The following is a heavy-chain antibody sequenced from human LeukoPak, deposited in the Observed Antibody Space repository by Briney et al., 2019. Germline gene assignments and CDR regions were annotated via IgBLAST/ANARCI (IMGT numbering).Heavy chain of an antibody. J-gene: IGHJ4*02. V-gene: IGHV4-38-2*01. CDR1: GYSISSDNY. Sequence: SETLSLTCAASGYSISSDNYWVWIRQPPGQGLEWTGGIYHSGSTYYNPSLKSRVTMSVDTSKNQFSLKLSSVTAADTAVYYCARAPRDSSSSNYMRRFDYWGQGTLVTVSS. CDR3: ARAPRDSSSSNYMRRFDY. CDR2: IYHSGST. D-gene: IGHD3-22*01.